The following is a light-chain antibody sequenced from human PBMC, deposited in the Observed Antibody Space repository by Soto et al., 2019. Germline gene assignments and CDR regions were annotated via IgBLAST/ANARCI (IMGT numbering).Light chain of an antibody. J-gene: IGLJ2*01. V-gene: IGLV2-8*02. CDR2: EVS. CDR1: SSDVGGYNY. CDR3: SSFAGNNNLV. Sequence: QSVRTQPPSASRSPGQSVTISCTGTSSDVGGYNYVSWYQQHPGKAPKLMISEVSKRPSGVPDRFSGSKSGNTASLTVSGLQAEDETDYYCSSFAGNNNLVFGGGTKLTFL.